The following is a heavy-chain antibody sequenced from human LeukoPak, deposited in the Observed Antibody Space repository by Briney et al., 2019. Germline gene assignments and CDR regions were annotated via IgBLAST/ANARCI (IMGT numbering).Heavy chain of an antibody. CDR2: IYYSGST. CDR3: ARGLKYQLRPPSYYYYGMDV. V-gene: IGHV4-59*12. J-gene: IGHJ6*02. D-gene: IGHD2-2*01. Sequence: SETLSLTCTVSGGSISSYYWSWIRQPPGKGLEWIGYIYYSGSTNYNPSLKSRVTISVDTSKNQFSLKLSSVTAADTAVYYCARGLKYQLRPPSYYYYGMDVWGQGTTVTVSS. CDR1: GGSISSYY.